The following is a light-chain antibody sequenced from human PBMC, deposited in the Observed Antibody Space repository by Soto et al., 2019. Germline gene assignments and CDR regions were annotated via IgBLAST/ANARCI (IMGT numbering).Light chain of an antibody. V-gene: IGLV1-40*01. CDR2: GNS. CDR1: SSNIGAGYD. Sequence: QSVLTQPPSVSGAPGQRVTISGTGSSSNIGAGYDVHWYQQLPGTAPKLLIYGNSNRPSGVPDRFSGSKSGTSASLAITGLQAEDEADYYCQSYDSRLSGYVFGTGTQLTVL. CDR3: QSYDSRLSGYV. J-gene: IGLJ1*01.